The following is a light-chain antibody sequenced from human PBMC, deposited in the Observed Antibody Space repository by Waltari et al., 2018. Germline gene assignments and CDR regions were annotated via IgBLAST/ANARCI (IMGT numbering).Light chain of an antibody. V-gene: IGKV3-11*01. CDR1: QNVDTF. CDR2: DVS. Sequence: EIVLTQSPAALSSSPGDRVSLSCRASQNVDTFLAWYQQKPGQPPRLLIYDVSVRAAGIPARFSGSGSGTDFTLTINGLEPEDFVVYYCQQRAKWPPVTFGQGTRLEMK. CDR3: QQRAKWPPVT. J-gene: IGKJ5*01.